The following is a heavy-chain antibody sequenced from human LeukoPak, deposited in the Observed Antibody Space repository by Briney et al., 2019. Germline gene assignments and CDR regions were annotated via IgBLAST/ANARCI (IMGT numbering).Heavy chain of an antibody. CDR2: GHLNGAT. Sequence: SGTLSLTCAVSGGSILSTNWWSWVRQPPGKGLEWIGEGHLNGATNYNPSVEGRVTMSIDKSKHHLSLEVISVTAADTAMYYCTRESGACSPFGFWGQGTLVSVST. J-gene: IGHJ4*02. V-gene: IGHV4-4*02. CDR1: GGSILSTNW. CDR3: TRESGACSPFGF. D-gene: IGHD2-21*02.